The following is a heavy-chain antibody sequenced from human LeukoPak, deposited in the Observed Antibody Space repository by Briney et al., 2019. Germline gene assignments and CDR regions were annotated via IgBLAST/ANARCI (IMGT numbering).Heavy chain of an antibody. V-gene: IGHV3-53*01. D-gene: IGHD6-6*01. J-gene: IGHJ4*02. CDR3: TRAEFSNSFDD. CDR2: IYSSGST. Sequence: PGGSLRLSRAASGFTVISNYMSWVRQTPGRSLEWVAFIYSSGSTYYAESAEGRFTISRDSSKNTLYLEMTSLRVEDTAVYYCTRAEFSNSFDDWGQGTLVIVSS. CDR1: GFTVISNY.